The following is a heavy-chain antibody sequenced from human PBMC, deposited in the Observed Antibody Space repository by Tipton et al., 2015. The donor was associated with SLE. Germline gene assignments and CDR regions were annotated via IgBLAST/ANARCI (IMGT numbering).Heavy chain of an antibody. D-gene: IGHD3-22*01. CDR3: ARDSSGGYNWFDP. J-gene: IGHJ5*02. V-gene: IGHV4-59*01. CDR1: GSSITAYY. CDR2: VYYSGTT. Sequence: TLSLTCTVSGSSITAYYWTWIRQPPGKGLEWIGYVYYSGTTNYNPSLKSRVTISVDTSKNQFSLKLSSVTAADTAVYYCARDSSGGYNWFDPWGQGTLDAVSS.